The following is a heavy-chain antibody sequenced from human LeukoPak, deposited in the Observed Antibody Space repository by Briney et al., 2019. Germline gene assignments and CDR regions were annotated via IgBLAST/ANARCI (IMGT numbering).Heavy chain of an antibody. Sequence: GGSLRLSCAASGFTFSSYWMTWVRQAPGKGLEWVANINQDGSEKNSVDSVRGRFTISRDNAKNSLYLQMNSLRAGDTGVYHCARAGANWGSRSYYGFWGQGTLVTVSP. V-gene: IGHV3-7*01. CDR2: INQDGSEK. J-gene: IGHJ4*02. CDR1: GFTFSSYW. D-gene: IGHD7-27*01. CDR3: ARAGANWGSRSYYGF.